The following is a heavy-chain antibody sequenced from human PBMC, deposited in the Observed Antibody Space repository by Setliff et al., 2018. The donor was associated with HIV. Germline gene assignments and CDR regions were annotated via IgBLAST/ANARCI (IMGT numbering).Heavy chain of an antibody. CDR1: GYTFTGYY. CDR2: INPNSGGT. Sequence: ASVKVSCKASGYTFTGYYMHWVRQAPGQGLEWRGWINPNSGGTNYAQKFQGRVTMTRDTSISTAYMELSRLRSDDTAVYYCARTLYGGSGPYYYYVHVWGKGTTVTVSS. D-gene: IGHD1-26*01. J-gene: IGHJ6*03. CDR3: ARTLYGGSGPYYYYVHV. V-gene: IGHV1-2*02.